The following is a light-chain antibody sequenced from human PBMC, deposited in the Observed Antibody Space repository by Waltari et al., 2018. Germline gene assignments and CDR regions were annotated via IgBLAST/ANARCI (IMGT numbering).Light chain of an antibody. J-gene: IGLJ2*01. CDR1: SGINVGAYR. CDR3: MIFHGNAWV. V-gene: IGLV5-45*03. CDR2: YKSDSDK. Sequence: QAVLTQPSSLSASPGASASLTSTLRSGINVGAYRIYWYQQKPGSPPQSLLRYKSDSDKGRGSGVPSRFSGSKDASANAGILLISGLQSDDEADYYCMIFHGNAWVFGGGTKLTVL.